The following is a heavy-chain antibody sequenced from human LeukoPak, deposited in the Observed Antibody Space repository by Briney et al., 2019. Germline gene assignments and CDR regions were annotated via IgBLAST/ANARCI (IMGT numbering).Heavy chain of an antibody. CDR1: GFTFDDYA. D-gene: IGHD6-13*01. CDR2: ISGDGGST. V-gene: IGHV3-43*02. J-gene: IGHJ4*02. CDR3: ANLQQLIDY. Sequence: PGGSLRLSCAASGFTFDDYAMHWVRQAPGKGLEWVSLISGDGGSTYYADSVKGRFTISRDNSKNSLYLQMNSLRTEDTALYYCANLQQLIDYWGQGTLVTVSS.